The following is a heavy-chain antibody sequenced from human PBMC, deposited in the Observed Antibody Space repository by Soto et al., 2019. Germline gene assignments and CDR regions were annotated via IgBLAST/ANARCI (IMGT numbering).Heavy chain of an antibody. CDR2: IFSNDEK. V-gene: IGHV2-26*01. CDR3: ALLIAVAGAFDY. Sequence: QVTLKESGPVLVKPTETLTLTCTVSGFSLSNARMGVSWIRQPPGKALEWLAHIFSNDEKSYSTSLKSRLTIXKVXSKSQVVLTMTNMDPVDTATYYCALLIAVAGAFDYWGQGTLVTVSS. CDR1: GFSLSNARMG. J-gene: IGHJ4*02. D-gene: IGHD6-19*01.